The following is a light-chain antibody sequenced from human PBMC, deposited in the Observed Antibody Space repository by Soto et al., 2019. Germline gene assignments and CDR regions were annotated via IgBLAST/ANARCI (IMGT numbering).Light chain of an antibody. V-gene: IGKV3-11*01. Sequence: EIVLTQSPATLSLSPVERATLSCRASQSVSSYLAWYQQKPGQAPRLLIYDASNRATGIPARFSGSGSGTDFTLTISSLEPEDFAVYYCQQYGISHITFGQGTRLEIK. J-gene: IGKJ5*01. CDR2: DAS. CDR3: QQYGISHIT. CDR1: QSVSSY.